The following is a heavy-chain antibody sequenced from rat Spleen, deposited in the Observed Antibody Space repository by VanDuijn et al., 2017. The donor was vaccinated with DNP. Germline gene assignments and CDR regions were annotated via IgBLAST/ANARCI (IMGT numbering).Heavy chain of an antibody. Sequence: EVQLVESGGGLVQPGRSLKLSCAASGITFSDHNMAWVRQAPKTSLEWVATISYDGSDTYYRDSVKGRFTISRDNAKSTLYLQMDSLRSEDTATYYCAGRPPPTRGPFDYWGQGVTVTVSS. D-gene: IGHD1-4*01. J-gene: IGHJ2*01. CDR3: AGRPPPTRGPFDY. CDR1: GITFSDHN. CDR2: ISYDGSDT. V-gene: IGHV5-7*01.